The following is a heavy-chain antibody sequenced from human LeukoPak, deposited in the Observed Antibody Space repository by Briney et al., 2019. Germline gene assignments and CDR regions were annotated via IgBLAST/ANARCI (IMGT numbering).Heavy chain of an antibody. V-gene: IGHV1-69*04. J-gene: IGHJ4*02. D-gene: IGHD4-23*01. CDR1: GGTFSSYA. CDR3: ARAAVVTPNFDY. CDR2: IIPILGIA. Sequence: ASVKVSCKASGGTFSSYAISWVRQAPGQGLEWMGRIIPILGIANYAQKFQGRVTITADKSTSTAYMELSSLRSEDTAVYYCARAAVVTPNFDYWGQGTLVTVSS.